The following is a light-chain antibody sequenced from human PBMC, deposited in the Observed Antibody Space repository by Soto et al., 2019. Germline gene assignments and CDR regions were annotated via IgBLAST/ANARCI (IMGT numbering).Light chain of an antibody. CDR1: QSISAW. V-gene: IGKV1-5*03. CDR3: QQYNSDSRT. J-gene: IGKJ1*01. Sequence: DIQMTQSPSTLSASVGDRVTITCRASQSISAWLAWYQQKPGKAPKLLIYKASSLESGVPSRFSGSGSGTEFTLTISSLQPDDLATYYCQQYNSDSRTFGQGTKVELK. CDR2: KAS.